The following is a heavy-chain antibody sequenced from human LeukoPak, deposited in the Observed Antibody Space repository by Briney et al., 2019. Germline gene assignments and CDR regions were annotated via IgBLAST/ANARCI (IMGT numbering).Heavy chain of an antibody. CDR2: ISYDGSNK. CDR1: GFTFSSYS. Sequence: GGSLRLSCAASGFTFSSYSMHWVRQAPGKGLEWVAVISYDGSNKYYADSVKGRFTISRDNSKNTLYLQMNSLRAEDTAVYYCAKALTTVTTPLPYYYYYGMDVWGQGTTVTVSS. CDR3: AKALTTVTTPLPYYYYYGMDV. D-gene: IGHD4-17*01. V-gene: IGHV3-30*18. J-gene: IGHJ6*02.